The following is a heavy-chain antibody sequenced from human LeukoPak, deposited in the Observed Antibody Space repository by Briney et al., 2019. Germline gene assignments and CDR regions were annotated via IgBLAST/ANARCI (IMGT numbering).Heavy chain of an antibody. CDR3: ARARGIAASFDF. CDR2: ISSGGSTK. J-gene: IGHJ4*02. V-gene: IGHV3-11*04. Sequence: GGSLRLSCAASGFTFSDYYMSWIRQAPGKGLEWVSHISSGGSTKYYADSVKGRFTISRDNAENSLYLQMNSLRAEDTAVYYCARARGIAASFDFWGQGTLVTVSS. CDR1: GFTFSDYY. D-gene: IGHD6-13*01.